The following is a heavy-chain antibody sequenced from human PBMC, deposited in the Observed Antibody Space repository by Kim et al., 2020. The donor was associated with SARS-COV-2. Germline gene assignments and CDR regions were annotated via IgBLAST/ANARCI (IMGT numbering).Heavy chain of an antibody. D-gene: IGHD3-10*01. V-gene: IGHV4-34*01. J-gene: IGHJ2*01. Sequence: SETLSLTCAVYGGSFSGYYWSWIRQPPGKGLEWIGEINHSGRPNYNPSLKSRGTISVDTSKNQFSLKLTSVTAADTAGYYCARRLSNTSGSGSQYFDLWG. CDR3: ARRLSNTSGSGSQYFDL. CDR1: GGSFSGYY. CDR2: INHSGRP.